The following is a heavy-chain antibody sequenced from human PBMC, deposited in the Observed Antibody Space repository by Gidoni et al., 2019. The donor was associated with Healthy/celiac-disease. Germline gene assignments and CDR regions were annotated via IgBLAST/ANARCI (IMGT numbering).Heavy chain of an antibody. D-gene: IGHD2-2*01. J-gene: IGHJ4*02. Sequence: QVQLQQCGAGLLTPSETLSLTFAVYGGSFSGYYCSLIRQPPGKGLEWNGEINHSGSTNYNPSLKSRVTISVDTSKNQFSLKLSSVTAADTAVYYCARGTISVLWGQGTLVTVSS. CDR1: GGSFSGYY. CDR2: INHSGST. CDR3: ARGTISVL. V-gene: IGHV4-34*01.